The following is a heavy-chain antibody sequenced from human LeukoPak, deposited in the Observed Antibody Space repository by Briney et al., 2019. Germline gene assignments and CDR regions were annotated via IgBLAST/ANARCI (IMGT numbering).Heavy chain of an antibody. V-gene: IGHV3-53*01. J-gene: IGHJ3*02. D-gene: IGHD2-21*02. CDR1: GFTVSSNY. CDR3: RMVTAITGDDAFDI. CDR2: TYSDVNT. Sequence: GGSLRLSCAASGFTVSSNYMSWVRQAPGKGLEWVSITYSDVNTNYADSVKGRFTISRDNSKNTLYLQMNSLRAEDTAVYYCRMVTAITGDDAFDIWGQGTMVTVSS.